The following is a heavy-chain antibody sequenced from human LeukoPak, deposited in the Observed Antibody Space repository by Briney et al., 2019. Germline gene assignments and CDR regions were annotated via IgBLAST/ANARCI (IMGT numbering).Heavy chain of an antibody. CDR1: GFTFGDYA. J-gene: IGHJ3*02. V-gene: IGHV3-49*04. CDR2: IRSKVYGGTT. Sequence: GGSLRLSCTASGFTFGDYAMSWVRQAPGKGLEWVGFIRSKVYGGTTEYAASVKGRFTLSRDDSKSIAYLQMNSLKTEDTAVYYCTRDGGWLQFLMETAAFDIWGQGTMVTVSS. CDR3: TRDGGWLQFLMETAAFDI. D-gene: IGHD5-24*01.